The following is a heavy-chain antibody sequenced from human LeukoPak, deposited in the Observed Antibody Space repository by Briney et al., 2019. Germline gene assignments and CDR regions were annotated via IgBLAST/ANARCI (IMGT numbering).Heavy chain of an antibody. CDR1: GFTFSSYA. CDR2: ISYDGSNK. V-gene: IGHV3-30-3*01. D-gene: IGHD3-9*01. CDR3: ARVGYDILTGYSTPYYYYGMDV. J-gene: IGHJ6*02. Sequence: PGGSLRLSCAASGFTFSSYAMHWVRQAPGKGLEWVAVISYDGSNKYYADSVKGRFTISRGNSKNTLYLQMNSLRAEDTAVYYCARVGYDILTGYSTPYYYYGMDVWGQGTTVTVSS.